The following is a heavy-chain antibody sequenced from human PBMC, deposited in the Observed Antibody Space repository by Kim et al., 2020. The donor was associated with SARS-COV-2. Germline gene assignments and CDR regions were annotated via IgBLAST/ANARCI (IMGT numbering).Heavy chain of an antibody. CDR1: GFTFSSYD. CDR2: IGTAGDT. D-gene: IGHD3-22*01. Sequence: GGSLRLSCAASGFTFSSYDMHWVRQATGKGLEWVSAIGTAGDTYYPGSVKGRFTISRENAKNSLYLQMNSLRAGDTAVYYCARGHYYDSSGYFLKPGDDAFDIWGQGTMVTVSS. CDR3: ARGHYYDSSGYFLKPGDDAFDI. V-gene: IGHV3-13*04. J-gene: IGHJ3*02.